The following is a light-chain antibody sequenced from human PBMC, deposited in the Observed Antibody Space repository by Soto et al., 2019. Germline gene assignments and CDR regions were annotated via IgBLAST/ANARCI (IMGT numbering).Light chain of an antibody. CDR2: GAS. V-gene: IGKV3-20*01. CDR3: QQYGSSPRT. Sequence: DIVFTEDPGNLVLSPRGRATPARRASQSVGSIYLAWYQQKPGQAPRLLIHGASNRASGIPDRFSGSGSGTDFTLTISRLEPEDFAVYYCQQYGSSPRTFGQGTKVDIK. J-gene: IGKJ1*01. CDR1: QSVGSIY.